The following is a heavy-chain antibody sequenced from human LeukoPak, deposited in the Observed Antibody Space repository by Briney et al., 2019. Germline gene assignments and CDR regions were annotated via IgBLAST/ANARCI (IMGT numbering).Heavy chain of an antibody. V-gene: IGHV3-7*03. CDR2: IKQDGSEK. CDR3: AREVHYGSGSYSYNWFDP. J-gene: IGHJ5*02. D-gene: IGHD3-10*01. Sequence: GGSLRLSCAASGFTFSTYWMTWVRQAPGKGLEWVANIKQDGSEKYYVDSVKGRFTISRDNAKNSLYLQMNSLRAEDTAVYYCAREVHYGSGSYSYNWFDPWGQGTLVTVSS. CDR1: GFTFSTYW.